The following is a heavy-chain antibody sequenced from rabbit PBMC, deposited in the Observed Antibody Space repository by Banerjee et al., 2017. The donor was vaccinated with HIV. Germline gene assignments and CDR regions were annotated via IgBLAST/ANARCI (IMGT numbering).Heavy chain of an antibody. V-gene: IGHV1S43*01. D-gene: IGHD4-1*01. CDR2: IYNGDGST. CDR1: GFDLGTYYY. CDR3: ARDLAGVIGWNFGL. Sequence: QEQLVESGGGLVKPEGSLTLTCNASGFDLGTYYYICWVRQAPGKGLEWIACIYNGDGSTYYATWVNGRFTISGSTSLNTVDLKMTSLTAADTATHFCARDLAGVIGWNFGLWGQGTL. J-gene: IGHJ3*01.